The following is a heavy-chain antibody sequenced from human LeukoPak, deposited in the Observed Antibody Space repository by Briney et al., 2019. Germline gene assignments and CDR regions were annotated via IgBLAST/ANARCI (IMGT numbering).Heavy chain of an antibody. V-gene: IGHV3-7*01. Sequence: GGSLRLSCAVFGFTFSNHWMSWVRQAPGKGLEWVANIKQDGSEKYYVDSVKGRLTVSRDNAKNLLYLQMDSLRAEDTAVYYCAKGKINHEGAFDIWGQGTMVTVSS. CDR2: IKQDGSEK. CDR1: GFTFSNHW. CDR3: AKGKINHEGAFDI. J-gene: IGHJ3*02.